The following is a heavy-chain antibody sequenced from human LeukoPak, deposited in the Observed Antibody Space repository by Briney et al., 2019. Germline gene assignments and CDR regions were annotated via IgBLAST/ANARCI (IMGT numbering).Heavy chain of an antibody. J-gene: IGHJ4*02. CDR1: GGSISSYY. D-gene: IGHD6-13*01. Sequence: SETLSLTCTVSGGSISSYYWSWIRQPAGKGLEWIGRIYTSGSTNYNPSLKSRLTMSVDTSKNQFSLTLSSVTAADTAVYYCARDSLAIAAAGSGFDYWGQGTLVTVSS. CDR2: IYTSGST. V-gene: IGHV4-4*07. CDR3: ARDSLAIAAAGSGFDY.